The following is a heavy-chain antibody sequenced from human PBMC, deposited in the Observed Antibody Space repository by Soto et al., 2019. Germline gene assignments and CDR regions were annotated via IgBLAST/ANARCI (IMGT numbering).Heavy chain of an antibody. D-gene: IGHD6-13*01. CDR2: ISGSGGST. CDR3: AKDLGPYIAAAGIDY. J-gene: IGHJ4*02. CDR1: GFTFSSYA. Sequence: GGSLRLSCAASGFTFSSYAMSWVRQAPGKGLEWVSAISGSGGSTYYADSVKGRFTISRDNSKNTLYLQMNSLRAEDTAVYYCAKDLGPYIAAAGIDYWGQGTLVTVSS. V-gene: IGHV3-23*01.